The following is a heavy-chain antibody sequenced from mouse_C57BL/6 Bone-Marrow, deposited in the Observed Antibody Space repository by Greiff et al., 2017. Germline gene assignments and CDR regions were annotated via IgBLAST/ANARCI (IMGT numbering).Heavy chain of an antibody. J-gene: IGHJ2*01. D-gene: IGHD2-3*01. CDR2: IFPGSGRT. CDR1: GYTFTDYY. CDR3: EREARWLGDY. V-gene: IGHV1-75*01. Sequence: QVQLQQSGPELVKPGASVKISCKASGYTFTDYYINWVKQRPGQGLEWIGWIFPGSGRTYYNEKFKGKATLTVDKSTSTAYMLLSSRTSADSAVYFCEREARWLGDYWGQGTTLTVSS.